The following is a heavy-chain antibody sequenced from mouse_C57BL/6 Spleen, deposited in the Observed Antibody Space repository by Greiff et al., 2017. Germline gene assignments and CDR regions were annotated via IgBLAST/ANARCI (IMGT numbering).Heavy chain of an antibody. CDR1: GYAFSSYW. CDR3: AGGGGNYCDY. J-gene: IGHJ2*03. CDR2: IYPGDGDP. Sequence: VQLQQSGAELVKPGASVKISCKASGYAFSSYWMNWVKPRPGKGLEWIGQIYPGDGDPNYNGKFKGKATLTADKSSSTASLPLSSLTSEDSAVYCGAGGGGNYCDYWGQGTSLTVSS. V-gene: IGHV1-80*01.